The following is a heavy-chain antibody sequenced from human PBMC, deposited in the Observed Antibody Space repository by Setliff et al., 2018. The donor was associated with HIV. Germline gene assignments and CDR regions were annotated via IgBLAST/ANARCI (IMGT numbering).Heavy chain of an antibody. J-gene: IGHJ5*02. V-gene: IGHV3-48*03. Sequence: GGSLRLSCAASGFSFSSSEMNWVRQAPGKGLEWVSSISSSESARFYAESVKGRFTISRDNARNSLYLQMNSLRVEDTAVYYCARGGPLEWSYYPRPNWLDPWGQGTLVTVSS. D-gene: IGHD3-3*01. CDR1: GFSFSSSE. CDR3: ARGGPLEWSYYPRPNWLDP. CDR2: ISSSESAR.